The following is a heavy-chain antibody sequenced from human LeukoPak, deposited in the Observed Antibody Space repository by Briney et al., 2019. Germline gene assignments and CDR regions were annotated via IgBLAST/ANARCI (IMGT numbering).Heavy chain of an antibody. CDR1: GYTFTGYY. Sequence: GASVKVSCKASGYTFTGYYMHWVRQAPGQGLEWMGWINPNSGGTNYAQKFQGTVTMTRDTSISTAYMELSRLRSDDTAVYYCARALWFGIHLPFDYWGQGTLVTVSS. V-gene: IGHV1-2*02. D-gene: IGHD3-10*01. CDR3: ARALWFGIHLPFDY. CDR2: INPNSGGT. J-gene: IGHJ4*02.